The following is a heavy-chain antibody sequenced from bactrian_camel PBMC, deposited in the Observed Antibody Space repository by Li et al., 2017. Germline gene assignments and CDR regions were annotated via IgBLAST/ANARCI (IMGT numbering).Heavy chain of an antibody. CDR2: INSAYDKT. D-gene: IGHD3*01. Sequence: QMVESGGGSVQAGGSLRLSCAASEYTSDYRCMAWFRRAPGKEREGVAFINSAYDKTNYADSVKGRFTISKDNAKNTLYLQMTSLQPEDTAMYYCAAEERDDTAFVLRGYCFGPGENYWGQGTQVTVS. CDR1: EYTSDYRC. V-gene: IGHV3S63*01. J-gene: IGHJ4*01. CDR3: AAEERDDTAFVLRGYCFGPGENY.